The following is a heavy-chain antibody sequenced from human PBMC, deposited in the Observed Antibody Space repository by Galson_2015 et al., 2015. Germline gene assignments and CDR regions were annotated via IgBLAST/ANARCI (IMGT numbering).Heavy chain of an antibody. Sequence: SVKVSCKASGYTLTELSMHWVRQAPGKGLEWMGGFDPEDGETIYAQKFQGRVTMTEDTSTDTAYMELSSLRSEDTAVYYCATDLGCGNGVCSPWGQGTLVTVSS. CDR2: FDPEDGET. CDR3: ATDLGCGNGVCSP. CDR1: GYTLTELS. V-gene: IGHV1-24*01. D-gene: IGHD2-8*01. J-gene: IGHJ5*02.